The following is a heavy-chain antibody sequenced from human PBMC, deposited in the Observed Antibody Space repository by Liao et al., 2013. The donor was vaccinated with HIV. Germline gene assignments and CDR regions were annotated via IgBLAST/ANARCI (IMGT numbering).Heavy chain of an antibody. J-gene: IGHJ3*02. Sequence: QVQLQESGPGLVKPSQTLSLTCTVSGGSISSGSYYWSWIRQPAGKGLEWIGRIYTSGSTNYNPSLKSRVTISVDTSKNQFSLKLSSVTAADTAVYYCARQDYDFWSGYWADAFDIWGQGTMVTVSS. CDR1: GGSISSGSYY. CDR3: ARQDYDFWSGYWADAFDI. CDR2: IYTSGST. V-gene: IGHV4-61*02. D-gene: IGHD3-3*01.